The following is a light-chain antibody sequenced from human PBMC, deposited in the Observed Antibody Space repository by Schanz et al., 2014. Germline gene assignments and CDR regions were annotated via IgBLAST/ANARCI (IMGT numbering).Light chain of an antibody. CDR3: QHYGSSFP. CDR2: GAS. CDR1: QSVSSSY. V-gene: IGKV3-20*01. J-gene: IGKJ5*01. Sequence: EIVLTQSPGTLSLSPGERATLSCRASQSVSSSYLAWYQQKPGQAPRLLIYGASSRATGIPDRFSGSGSGTDFTLTISRLEPEDFAVYYCQHYGSSFPFGQGTRLEIK.